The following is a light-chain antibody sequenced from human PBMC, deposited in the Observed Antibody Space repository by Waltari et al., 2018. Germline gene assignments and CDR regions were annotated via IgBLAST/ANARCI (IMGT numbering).Light chain of an antibody. J-gene: IGLJ3*02. CDR2: YNSDSEK. V-gene: IGLV5-37*01. Sequence: QPVLTQPPSSSASPGESARLTCTLPSDINVGDFNIYWYQQKPGSPPRFLLYYNSDSEKAQGSGVPSRCAGSKDASANAGILLISGLQSEDEADYYCMFWPSNVWVFGGGTKLTVL. CDR3: MFWPSNVWV. CDR1: SDINVGDFN.